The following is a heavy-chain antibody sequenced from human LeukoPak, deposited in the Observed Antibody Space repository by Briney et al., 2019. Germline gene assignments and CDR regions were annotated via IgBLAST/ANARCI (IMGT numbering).Heavy chain of an antibody. Sequence: GGSLRLSCAASGFTFSNYALNWVRQAPGKGLEWVAAISSGGDTTYYADSVKGRFTISRDNFKNTFYLQMNSLRADDTAVYYCAKGSGSGWYGWFAPWGQGTLVTVSS. CDR1: GFTFSNYA. V-gene: IGHV3-23*01. CDR2: ISSGGDTT. J-gene: IGHJ5*02. D-gene: IGHD6-19*01. CDR3: AKGSGSGWYGWFAP.